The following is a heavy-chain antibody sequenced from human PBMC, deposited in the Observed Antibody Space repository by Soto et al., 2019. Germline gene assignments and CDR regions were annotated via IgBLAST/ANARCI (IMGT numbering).Heavy chain of an antibody. CDR1: GGTFSSYA. Sequence: SSVKVSCKASGGTFSSYAVSWVRQAPGKGLEWMGGIIPIFGTAYYAQKFQGRVTITADKSTSTAYMELSSQRSEDTAVYYCARFPFTHLYGMDVWGQGTTVTVSS. D-gene: IGHD2-15*01. V-gene: IGHV1-69*06. CDR2: IIPIFGTA. CDR3: ARFPFTHLYGMDV. J-gene: IGHJ6*02.